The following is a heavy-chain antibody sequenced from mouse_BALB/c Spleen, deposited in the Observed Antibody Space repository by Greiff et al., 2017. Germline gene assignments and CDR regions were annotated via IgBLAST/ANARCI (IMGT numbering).Heavy chain of an antibody. Sequence: EVKLVESGAELVKPGASVKLSCTASGFNIKDTYMHWVKQRPEQGLEWIGRIDPANGNTKYDPKFQGKATITADTSSNTAYLQLSSLTSEDTAVYYCARYGSSYYYAMDYWGQGTSVTVSS. D-gene: IGHD1-1*01. J-gene: IGHJ4*01. CDR1: GFNIKDTY. V-gene: IGHV14-3*02. CDR2: IDPANGNT. CDR3: ARYGSSYYYAMDY.